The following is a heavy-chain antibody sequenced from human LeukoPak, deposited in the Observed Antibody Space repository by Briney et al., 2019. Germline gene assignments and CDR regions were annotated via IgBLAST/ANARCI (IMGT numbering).Heavy chain of an antibody. D-gene: IGHD3-22*01. J-gene: IGHJ4*02. CDR3: ASGYYHSSGLLDY. CDR2: IYHSGST. Sequence: SGTLSLTGAVSGGSISSSNWWSWVRQPPGKGLEWIGEIYHSGSTNYNPSLKSRVTISVDKSKNQFSLKLSSVTAADTAVYYCASGYYHSSGLLDYWGQGTLVTVSS. V-gene: IGHV4-4*02. CDR1: GGSISSSNW.